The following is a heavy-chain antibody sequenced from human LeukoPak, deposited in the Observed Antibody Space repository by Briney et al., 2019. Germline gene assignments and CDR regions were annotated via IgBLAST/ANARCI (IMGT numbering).Heavy chain of an antibody. D-gene: IGHD6-19*01. CDR3: ARQVVAVAGTGYFDY. Sequence: SETLSLTCTVSGGSIRSSSYYWGWIRQPPGKGLEWIGSIYYSGSTYYSASLKSRGTISVDTSKNQFSLKLNSVTAADTAVYFCARQVVAVAGTGYFDYWGQGTLVTVSS. CDR1: GGSIRSSSYY. V-gene: IGHV4-39*01. J-gene: IGHJ4*02. CDR2: IYYSGST.